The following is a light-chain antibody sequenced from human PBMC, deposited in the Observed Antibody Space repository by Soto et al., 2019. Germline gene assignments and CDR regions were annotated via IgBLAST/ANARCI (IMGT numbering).Light chain of an antibody. CDR3: QQYGSSPRT. J-gene: IGKJ1*01. CDR1: QSVSSRD. Sequence: ELVLTQSPGSLSLSPGERATLSCRASQSVSSRDLAWYQQKPGQAPRLLIFGASSRATGIPDRFSGSGSGTDFTLTISRLEPEDFAVYYCQQYGSSPRTFGQGTKVDIK. CDR2: GAS. V-gene: IGKV3-20*01.